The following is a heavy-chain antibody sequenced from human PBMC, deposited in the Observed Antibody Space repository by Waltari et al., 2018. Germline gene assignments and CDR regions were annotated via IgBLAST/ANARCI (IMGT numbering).Heavy chain of an antibody. V-gene: IGHV4-39*01. J-gene: IGHJ4*02. D-gene: IGHD3-10*01. CDR1: GGSISSSSYY. Sequence: QLQLQESGPGLVKPSETLSLTCTVSGGSISSSSYYWGWIRQPPGKGLEWIGSIYYSGSTYYNPSLKSRFTISVDTSKNQFSLKLSSVTAADTAVYYCASIMVRGVIIAYREMGWGQGTLVTVSS. CDR2: IYYSGST. CDR3: ASIMVRGVIIAYREMG.